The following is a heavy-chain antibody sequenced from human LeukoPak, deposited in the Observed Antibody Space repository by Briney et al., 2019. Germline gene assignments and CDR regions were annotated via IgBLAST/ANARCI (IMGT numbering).Heavy chain of an antibody. CDR1: GGAITDSNYY. D-gene: IGHD1-26*01. CDR3: GRYSGSHYAFDI. V-gene: IGHV4-39*01. Sequence: PSETLSLTCTVCGGAITDSNYYSGWIRQPPGEGLEWIGNIYYNGKTFYNESVKSRVTISVDTSKNQFSLKLNSVTAADTALFYCGRYSGSHYAFDIWGQGTMVTVSS. CDR2: IYYNGKT. J-gene: IGHJ3*02.